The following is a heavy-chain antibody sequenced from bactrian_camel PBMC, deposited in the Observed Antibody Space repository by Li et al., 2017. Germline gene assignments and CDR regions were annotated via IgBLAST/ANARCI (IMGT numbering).Heavy chain of an antibody. CDR1: GFTFSSYY. V-gene: IGHV3-2*01. D-gene: IGHD2*01. CDR2: IWFDDRNT. CDR3: ATFNDGDQYTY. J-gene: IGHJ4*01. Sequence: HVQLVESGGGLVQPGGSLRLSCAASGFTFSSYYMSWVRQAPGKGLEWVSSIWFDDRNTFYVDSVKGRFTISRDNAKNTLYLRMNSLKSEDTALYYCATFNDGDQYTYWGQGTQVTVS.